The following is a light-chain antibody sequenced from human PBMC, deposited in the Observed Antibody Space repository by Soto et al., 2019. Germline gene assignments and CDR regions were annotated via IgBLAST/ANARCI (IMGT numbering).Light chain of an antibody. CDR3: QQRSNRPIT. CDR1: QSVSSN. J-gene: IGKJ1*01. V-gene: IGKV3-15*01. Sequence: ETVMTQSPATLSVSPGERATLSCRASQSVSSNLAWYQQTPGQAPRLLVYGATNRATGNPARFSGSGSGTEFTLTISSLPAENFAVYYWQQRSNRPITCGQGTKVDIK. CDR2: GAT.